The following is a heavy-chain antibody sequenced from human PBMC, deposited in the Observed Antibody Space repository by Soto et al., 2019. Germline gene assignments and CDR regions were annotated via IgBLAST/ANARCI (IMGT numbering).Heavy chain of an antibody. D-gene: IGHD6-19*01. CDR2: ISAYNGNT. J-gene: IGHJ4*02. CDR1: GYTFTSYG. Sequence: ASLKVSCKASGYTFTSYGISWARQAPGQGLEWMGWISAYNGNTNYAQKLQGRVTMTTDTSTSTAYMELRSLRSDDTAVYYCARFFIREGGWLVPFLYDYWRQGTLDTVSS. V-gene: IGHV1-18*01. CDR3: ARFFIREGGWLVPFLYDY.